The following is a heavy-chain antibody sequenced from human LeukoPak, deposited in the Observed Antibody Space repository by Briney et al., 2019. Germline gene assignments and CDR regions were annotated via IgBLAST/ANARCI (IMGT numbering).Heavy chain of an antibody. Sequence: GGSLRLSCAVSGFTFTSYNMNWVRQAPGKGLEWVSSITSSSSYIYYADSVKGRFTISRDNAKNSLYLQMDSLRVEDTAVYYCARDPYSGNYGAYYYYYMDVWGKGTTVTISS. CDR2: ITSSSSYI. V-gene: IGHV3-21*06. CDR1: GFTFTSYN. D-gene: IGHD1-26*01. CDR3: ARDPYSGNYGAYYYYYMDV. J-gene: IGHJ6*03.